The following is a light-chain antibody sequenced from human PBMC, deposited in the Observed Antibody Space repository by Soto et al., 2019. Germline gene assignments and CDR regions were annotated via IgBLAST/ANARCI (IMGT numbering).Light chain of an antibody. CDR3: RHYGSSPGT. J-gene: IGKJ1*01. Sequence: EIVLTQSPGTLSLSPGERATLSCSASQSVSSSYLAWYQQKPGQAPRLLIYGSCCMSTGIPYRFSGSGSGTDFTLTISRLEPEDFAVYYCRHYGSSPGTFGQATKVEIK. V-gene: IGKV3-20*01. CDR1: QSVSSSY. CDR2: GSC.